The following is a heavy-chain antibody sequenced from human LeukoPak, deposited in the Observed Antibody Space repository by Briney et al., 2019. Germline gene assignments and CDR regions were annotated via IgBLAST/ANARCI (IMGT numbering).Heavy chain of an antibody. Sequence: ASVKVSCKASGYTFTSYYMHWVRQAPGQGLEWMGIINLSGGGTSYAQKFQGRVTMTRDTSTSTVYMELSSLRSEDTAVYYCAKVYCSSTSCYQLDYWGQGTLVTVSS. D-gene: IGHD2-2*01. V-gene: IGHV1-46*01. CDR3: AKVYCSSTSCYQLDY. J-gene: IGHJ4*02. CDR2: INLSGGGT. CDR1: GYTFTSYY.